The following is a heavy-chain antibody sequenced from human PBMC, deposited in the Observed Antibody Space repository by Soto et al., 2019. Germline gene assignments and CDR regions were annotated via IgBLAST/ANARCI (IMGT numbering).Heavy chain of an antibody. J-gene: IGHJ4*02. D-gene: IGHD1-1*01. Sequence: PGGSLRLSCEASGFIFNNYGMSWVRQAPGKGLEWVAAISDSGDSTYYADSMRGRFGISRDNSKNTLYLQVKSLRPEDTAMYYCVKDLYRSSTMPCLDHWGQGALVTVSS. V-gene: IGHV3-23*01. CDR1: GFIFNNYG. CDR2: ISDSGDST. CDR3: VKDLYRSSTMPCLDH.